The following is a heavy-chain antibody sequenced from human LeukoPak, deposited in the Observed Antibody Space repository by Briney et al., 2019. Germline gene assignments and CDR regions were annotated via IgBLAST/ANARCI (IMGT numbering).Heavy chain of an antibody. CDR3: ARSSVNYYYMDV. J-gene: IGHJ6*03. V-gene: IGHV3-9*01. Sequence: GGSLRLSCAASGFTFDDYAMHWVRQAPGKGLEWVSGISWNSGSIGYADSVKGRFTISRDNAKNSLYLQMNSLRAEDTAVYYCARSSVNYYYMDVLGKGTTVTVSS. D-gene: IGHD6-6*01. CDR1: GFTFDDYA. CDR2: ISWNSGSI.